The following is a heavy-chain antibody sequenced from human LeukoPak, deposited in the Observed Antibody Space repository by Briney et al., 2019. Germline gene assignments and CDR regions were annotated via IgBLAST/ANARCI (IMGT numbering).Heavy chain of an antibody. V-gene: IGHV4-4*07. CDR1: GGSISSYY. Sequence: PSETLSLTCAVYGGSISSYYWSWIRQPAGKGLEWIGRIYTSGSTNYNPSLKSRVTMSVDTSKNQFSLKLSSVTAADTAVYYCARDPTISSSSRSQWGQGTLVTVSS. J-gene: IGHJ4*02. CDR3: ARDPTISSSSRSQ. CDR2: IYTSGST. D-gene: IGHD6-13*01.